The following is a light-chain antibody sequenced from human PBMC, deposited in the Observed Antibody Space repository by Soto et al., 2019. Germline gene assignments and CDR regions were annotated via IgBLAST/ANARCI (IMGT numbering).Light chain of an antibody. CDR1: SSDVGSYDL. Sequence: QSVLTQPASVSGSPGQSITISCTGTSSDVGSYDLVSWYQHHPGKAPKLIIYGGNERPSGVSNRFSGSNSGNAASLTISGLQTEDEADYFCCSYAGRDTVVFGGGTKVTVL. CDR2: GGN. V-gene: IGLV2-23*01. CDR3: CSYAGRDTVV. J-gene: IGLJ2*01.